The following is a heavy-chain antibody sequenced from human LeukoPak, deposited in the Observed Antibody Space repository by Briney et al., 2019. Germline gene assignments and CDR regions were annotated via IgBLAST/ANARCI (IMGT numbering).Heavy chain of an antibody. V-gene: IGHV3-23*01. CDR2: IHSRGDNT. J-gene: IGHJ6*03. D-gene: IGHD3-10*01. Sequence: GGSLRLSCAPSGFSFNSFGMSWVRQTPGKGLEWVSSIHSRGDNTHYADSLEGRFTISRDTWKNTVYLQMNRLRVEDTATYYCARQILRGSYFYYLDVWGTGTPVTVSS. CDR1: GFSFNSFG. CDR3: ARQILRGSYFYYLDV.